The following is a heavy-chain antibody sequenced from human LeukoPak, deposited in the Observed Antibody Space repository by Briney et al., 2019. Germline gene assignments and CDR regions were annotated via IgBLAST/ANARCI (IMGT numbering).Heavy chain of an antibody. V-gene: IGHV4-4*08. D-gene: IGHD3-16*01. CDR1: GVSISSYY. CDR3: ARRRLLGVSGGCCWFDP. J-gene: IGHJ5*02. Sequence: NPSETLSLTCTVSGVSISSYYWSWIRQPPGKGLEWIGYIHTSGSTNYNPSLKSRVTISVDTSKNQFSLKLSSVTAADRAGYYCARRRLLGVSGGCCWFDPWGQGTLVTVSS. CDR2: IHTSGST.